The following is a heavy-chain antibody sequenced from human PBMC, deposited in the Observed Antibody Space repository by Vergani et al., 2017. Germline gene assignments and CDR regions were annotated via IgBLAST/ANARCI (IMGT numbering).Heavy chain of an antibody. D-gene: IGHD4-23*01. J-gene: IGHJ5*02. CDR1: GGSISSYY. CDR2: IYYSGST. Sequence: QVQLQESGPGLVKPSETLSLTCTVSGGSISSYYWSWIRQPPGKGLEWIAYIYYSGSTNYNPTLKSRVTISVDTSKNQFSLKLSSVTAADTAVYYCARDLPTGYGGSLFDPWGQGTLVTVSS. V-gene: IGHV4-59*01. CDR3: ARDLPTGYGGSLFDP.